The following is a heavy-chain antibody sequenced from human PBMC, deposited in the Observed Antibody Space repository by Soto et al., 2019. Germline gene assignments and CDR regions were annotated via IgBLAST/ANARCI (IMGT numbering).Heavy chain of an antibody. CDR2: ISSSSGYI. CDR3: ARVSSGHYDILTGYVYYFDY. D-gene: IGHD3-9*01. J-gene: IGHJ4*02. Sequence: PGGSLRLSCAASGFTFSSYSMNWVRQAPGKGLEWVSSISSSSGYIYYADSVKGRFTISRDNAKNSLYLQMNSLRAEDTAVYYCARVSSGHYDILTGYVYYFDYWGQGTLVTVSS. CDR1: GFTFSSYS. V-gene: IGHV3-21*01.